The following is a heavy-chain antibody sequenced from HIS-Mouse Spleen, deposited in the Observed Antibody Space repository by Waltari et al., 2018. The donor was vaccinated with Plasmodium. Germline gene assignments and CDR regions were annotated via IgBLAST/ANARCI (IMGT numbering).Heavy chain of an antibody. D-gene: IGHD6-19*01. CDR2: INHSGST. V-gene: IGHV4-34*01. CDR1: GGSFSGYY. CDR3: ARGPGYSSGWYYFDY. J-gene: IGHJ4*02. Sequence: QVQLQQWGAGLLKPSETLSLTCAVYGGSFSGYYWSWIRQPPGKGLEWIGEINHSGSTNNIPSLKSRVTISVDTSKNQFSLKLSSVTAADTAVYYCARGPGYSSGWYYFDYWGQGTLVTVSS.